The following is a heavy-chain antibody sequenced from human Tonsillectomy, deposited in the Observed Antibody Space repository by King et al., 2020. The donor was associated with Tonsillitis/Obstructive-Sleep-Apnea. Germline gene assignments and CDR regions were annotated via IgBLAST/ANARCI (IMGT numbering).Heavy chain of an antibody. V-gene: IGHV3-20*04. Sequence: VQLVESGGGVVRPGGSLRLSCAASGFTFDDYGMSWVRQAPGKGLEWVSGINWNGGSTGYAYSVNGRFTISRDNAKKSLYLQMNSLRAEDTALYYCAGGNYGDYLNFDYWGQGTLVTVSS. J-gene: IGHJ4*02. D-gene: IGHD4-17*01. CDR3: AGGNYGDYLNFDY. CDR2: INWNGGST. CDR1: GFTFDDYG.